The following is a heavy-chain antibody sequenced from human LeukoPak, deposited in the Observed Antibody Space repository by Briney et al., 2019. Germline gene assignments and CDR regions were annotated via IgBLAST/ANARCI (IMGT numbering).Heavy chain of an antibody. CDR2: IYYSGST. Sequence: SETLSLTCTVSGGSISTSNYYWGWIRQPPGKGLEWIGNIYYSGSTYYNPSLKSRVTISVDASKNQFSLKVTSVTAADTAVYYCARSGCSGGSCYSQRGAFDIWGQGTMVTVSS. V-gene: IGHV4-39*07. CDR1: GGSISTSNYY. D-gene: IGHD2-15*01. CDR3: ARSGCSGGSCYSQRGAFDI. J-gene: IGHJ3*02.